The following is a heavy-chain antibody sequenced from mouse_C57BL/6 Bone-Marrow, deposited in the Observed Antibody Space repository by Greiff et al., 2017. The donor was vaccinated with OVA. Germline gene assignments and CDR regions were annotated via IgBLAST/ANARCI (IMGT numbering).Heavy chain of an antibody. D-gene: IGHD2-3*01. CDR1: GYSFTDYN. CDR2: INPNYGTT. J-gene: IGHJ1*03. V-gene: IGHV1-39*01. CDR3: ARRWLLRRDYWYFDV. Sequence: VQLKESGPELVKPGASVKISCKASGYSFTDYNMNWVKQSNGKSLEWIGVINPNYGTTSYNQKFKGKATLTVDQSSSTAYMQLNSLTSEDSAVYYCARRWLLRRDYWYFDVWGTGTTVTVSS.